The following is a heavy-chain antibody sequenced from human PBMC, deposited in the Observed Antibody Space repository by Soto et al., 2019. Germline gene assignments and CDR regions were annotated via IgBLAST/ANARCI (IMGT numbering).Heavy chain of an antibody. Sequence: EVQLLPSGAEMKQPGASLRISCKASGYNFNNYWISWVRQMPGKGLEWMWRSDPSDSYTKYNPSFQGHVTISADKPISTAYLQWSSLKASDTASYYCATEGDSRSDNPHAMEHWGQGTTVTVSS. CDR1: GYNFNNYW. V-gene: IGHV5-10-1*03. CDR3: ATEGDSRSDNPHAMEH. CDR2: SDPSDSYT. D-gene: IGHD2-15*01. J-gene: IGHJ6*02.